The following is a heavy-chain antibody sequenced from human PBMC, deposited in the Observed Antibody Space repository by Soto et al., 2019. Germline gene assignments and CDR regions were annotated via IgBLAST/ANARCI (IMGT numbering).Heavy chain of an antibody. J-gene: IGHJ5*02. CDR2: INPNSGGT. V-gene: IGHV1-2*02. D-gene: IGHD6-13*01. Sequence: ASVKVCCKASGYTFTGYYMHWVRQAPGQGLEWMGWINPNSGGTNYAQKFQGRVTMTRDTSISTAYMELSRLRSDDTAVYYCARDRTAAACLAFDPWGQGPLVPV. CDR3: ARDRTAAACLAFDP. CDR1: GYTFTGYY.